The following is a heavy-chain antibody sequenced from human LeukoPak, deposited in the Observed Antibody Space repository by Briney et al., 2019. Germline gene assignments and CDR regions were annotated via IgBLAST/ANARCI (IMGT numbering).Heavy chain of an antibody. CDR1: GYTFTSYG. D-gene: IGHD6-19*01. CDR3: ARPRVAGSFDY. J-gene: IGHJ4*02. Sequence: ASMKVSCKTSGYTFTSYGISWVRQAPGQGLEWMGWISGYNANTNYGQKFQGRVTMTIDTSTTTVYMELRSLRSDDTAVYYCARPRVAGSFDYWGQGPLVTVSS. V-gene: IGHV1-18*01. CDR2: ISGYNANT.